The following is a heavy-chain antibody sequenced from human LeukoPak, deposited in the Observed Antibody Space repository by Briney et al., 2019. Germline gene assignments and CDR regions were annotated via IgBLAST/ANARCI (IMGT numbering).Heavy chain of an antibody. CDR2: ISAFNGNT. CDR3: ARSRVNDYDSSGYYSWFDP. CDR1: GYTFTSYG. D-gene: IGHD3-22*01. Sequence: ASVKVSCKTSGYTFTSYGISWVRQAPGHGLEWMGWISAFNGNTNYAQKLQDRVTMTTDTSTSTAYMELRSLRSDDTAVYYCARSRVNDYDSSGYYSWFDPWGQGTLVTVSS. J-gene: IGHJ5*02. V-gene: IGHV1-18*01.